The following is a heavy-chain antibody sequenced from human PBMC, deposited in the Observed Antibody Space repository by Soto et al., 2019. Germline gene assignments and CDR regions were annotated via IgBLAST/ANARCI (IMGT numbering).Heavy chain of an antibody. D-gene: IGHD3-3*01. Sequence: SETLSLTCTVSGGSISSGGYCWSWIRQHPGKGLEWIGYIYYSGSTYYNPSLKSRVTISVDTSKNQFSLKLSSVTATDTAVYYCARGFADRFLEWFSWFDPWGQGTLVTVSS. CDR1: GGSISSGGYC. V-gene: IGHV4-31*03. J-gene: IGHJ5*02. CDR3: ARGFADRFLEWFSWFDP. CDR2: IYYSGST.